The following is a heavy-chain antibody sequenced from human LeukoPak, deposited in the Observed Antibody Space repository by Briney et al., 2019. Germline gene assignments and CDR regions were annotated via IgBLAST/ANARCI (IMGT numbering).Heavy chain of an antibody. CDR1: GYTFTGYY. CDR2: ISAYNGNT. D-gene: IGHD6-13*01. V-gene: IGHV1-18*04. CDR3: ARSSIIAAAGPYYFDY. Sequence: GASVKVSCKASGYTFTGYYMHWVRQAPGQGLEWMGWISAYNGNTNYAQKLQGRVTMTTDTSTSTAYMELSSLRSEDTAVYYCARSSIIAAAGPYYFDYWGQGTLVTVSS. J-gene: IGHJ4*02.